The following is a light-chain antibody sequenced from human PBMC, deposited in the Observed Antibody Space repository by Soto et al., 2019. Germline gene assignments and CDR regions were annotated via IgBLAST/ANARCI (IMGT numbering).Light chain of an antibody. J-gene: IGLJ3*02. V-gene: IGLV2-14*01. CDR1: SSDVGGYKF. CDR3: SSDTSSGTTV. CDR2: EVR. Sequence: QSALTQPASVSGSLGQSITISCTGTSSDVGGYKFVSWYQHHPGKVPNLIVSEVRNRPSGVSDRFSGSKAGNAASLAISGLQAEDDADYYCSSDTSSGTTVFGGGTKLTVL.